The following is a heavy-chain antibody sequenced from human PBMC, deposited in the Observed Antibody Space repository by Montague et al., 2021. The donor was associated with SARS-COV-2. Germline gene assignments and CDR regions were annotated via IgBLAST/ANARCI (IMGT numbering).Heavy chain of an antibody. Sequence: SETLSLTCTVSGGSISSYYWSWIRQPPGKGLEWIGCIYYSGSTNYNPSLKSRVTILVDTSKNQFSLELRSVTAADTAVYYCARLGFVELWLNLGWFDPWGQGTLVTVSS. V-gene: IGHV4-59*08. CDR2: IYYSGST. J-gene: IGHJ5*02. D-gene: IGHD3-16*02. CDR3: ARLGFVELWLNLGWFDP. CDR1: GGSISSYY.